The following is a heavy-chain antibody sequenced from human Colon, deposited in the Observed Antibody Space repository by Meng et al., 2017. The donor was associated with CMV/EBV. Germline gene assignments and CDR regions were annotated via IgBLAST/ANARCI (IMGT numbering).Heavy chain of an antibody. CDR3: ARGGGNYDFWSGYVDY. Sequence: SVKVSCKASGGTVTNYAINWVRQAPGQGLEWMGGSIPLFGTVNYAQKFQGRVTITTDTSISTAYMELSRLRSDDTAVYYCARGGGNYDFWSGYVDYWGQGTLVTVSS. D-gene: IGHD3-3*01. J-gene: IGHJ4*02. CDR1: GGTVTNYA. CDR2: SIPLFGTV. V-gene: IGHV1-69*05.